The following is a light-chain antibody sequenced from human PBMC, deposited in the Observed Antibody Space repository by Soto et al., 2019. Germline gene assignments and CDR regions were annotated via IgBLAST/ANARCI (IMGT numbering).Light chain of an antibody. V-gene: IGKV1-5*01. CDR2: DAS. CDR3: QQYNTYSCT. Sequence: DIQMTDSPSTLSASGGDRVTITCRASQSISSWLAWYQQKPGKAPKLLIYDASSLESGVPSRFSGSGSGTEFTLTISSLQPDDFATHYCQQYNTYSCTFGQGTKVDIK. J-gene: IGKJ1*01. CDR1: QSISSW.